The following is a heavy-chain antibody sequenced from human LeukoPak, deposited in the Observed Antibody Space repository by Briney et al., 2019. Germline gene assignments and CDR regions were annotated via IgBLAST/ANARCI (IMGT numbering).Heavy chain of an antibody. D-gene: IGHD6-19*01. V-gene: IGHV4-39*07. CDR1: GGSISSSSYY. Sequence: SETLSLTCTVSGGSISSSSYYWGWIRPPPGKGLEWIGSIYYSGSTYYNPSLKSRVTISVDTSKNQSSLQLSSVTAADTAVCYCARYLLAVAGQHYFDYWGQGTLVTVSS. CDR3: ARYLLAVAGQHYFDY. J-gene: IGHJ4*02. CDR2: IYYSGST.